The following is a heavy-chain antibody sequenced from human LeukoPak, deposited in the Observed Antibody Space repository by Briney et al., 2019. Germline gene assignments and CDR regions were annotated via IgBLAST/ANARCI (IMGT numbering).Heavy chain of an antibody. CDR1: GGSISSGGYY. D-gene: IGHD2-2*02. Sequence: SQTLSLTCTVSGGSISSGGYYWSWIRQPPGKGLEWIGYIYHSGSTYYNPSLKSRVTISVDRSKNQFSLKLSSVTAADTAVYYCARRSYCSSTSCYTTGFDPWGQGTLVTVSS. V-gene: IGHV4-30-2*01. J-gene: IGHJ5*02. CDR2: IYHSGST. CDR3: ARRSYCSSTSCYTTGFDP.